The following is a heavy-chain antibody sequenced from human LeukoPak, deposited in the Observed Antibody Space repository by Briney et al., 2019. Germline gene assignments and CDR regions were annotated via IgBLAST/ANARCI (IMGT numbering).Heavy chain of an antibody. J-gene: IGHJ3*02. V-gene: IGHV4-59*01. CDR3: ARGGGQYYDSSGYGDAFDI. CDR1: GGSISSYY. D-gene: IGHD3-22*01. Sequence: ASETLSPTCTVSGGSISSYYWSWIRQPPGKGLEWIGYIYYSGSTNYNPSLKSRVTISVDTSKNQFSLKLSSVTAADTAVYYCARGGGQYYDSSGYGDAFDIWGQGTMVTVSS. CDR2: IYYSGST.